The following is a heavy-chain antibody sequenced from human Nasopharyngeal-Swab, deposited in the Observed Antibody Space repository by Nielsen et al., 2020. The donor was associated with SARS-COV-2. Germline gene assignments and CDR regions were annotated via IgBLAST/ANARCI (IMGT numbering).Heavy chain of an antibody. D-gene: IGHD3-3*01. CDR1: GYTFSNYP. CDR2: INSYTGDT. V-gene: IGHV1-18*01. Sequence: ASVKVSCKASGYTFSNYPFSWARQAPGQGLEWGGWINSYTGDTSYAQNLQGRVTLTTDTSTNTAYMELRSLTSDDTAVYYCARVVNGVTGGDYWGQGTLVTVSS. CDR3: ARVVNGVTGGDY. J-gene: IGHJ4*02.